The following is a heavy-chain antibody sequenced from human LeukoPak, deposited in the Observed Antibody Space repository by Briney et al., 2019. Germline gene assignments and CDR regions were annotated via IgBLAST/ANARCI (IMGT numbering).Heavy chain of an antibody. J-gene: IGHJ5*02. Sequence: GGPLRLSRAASGFSLRSSEMNWVRQAPGKGPEWVAHINSADNVEYYTDSVRGRFTMSRDNAKDLLYLQMNCLRDEDTAVYYCARDTVNGPFVISLDLWGQGVLVTVSS. D-gene: IGHD2-8*01. CDR1: GFSLRSSE. CDR2: INSADNVE. CDR3: ARDTVNGPFVISLDL. V-gene: IGHV3-48*03.